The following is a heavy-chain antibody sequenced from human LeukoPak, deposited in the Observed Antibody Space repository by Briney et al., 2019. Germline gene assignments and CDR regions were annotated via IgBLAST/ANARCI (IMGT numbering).Heavy chain of an antibody. D-gene: IGHD2-2*01. CDR3: AREWRRDIVVVPAATTYWYFDL. CDR2: IYYSGST. J-gene: IGHJ2*01. Sequence: NPSETLSLTCTVSGGSISSYYWSWIRQPPGKGLEWIGYIYYSGSTNYNPSLKSRVTISVDTSKNQFSLKLSSVTAADTAVYYCAREWRRDIVVVPAATTYWYFDLWGRGTLVTVSS. CDR1: GGSISSYY. V-gene: IGHV4-59*01.